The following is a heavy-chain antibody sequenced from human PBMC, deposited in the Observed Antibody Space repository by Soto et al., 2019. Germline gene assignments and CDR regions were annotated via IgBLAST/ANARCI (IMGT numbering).Heavy chain of an antibody. CDR1: GFTVSSNY. CDR3: AILSD. J-gene: IGHJ4*02. Sequence: GGSLRLSCAASGFTVSSNYMNWVRQAPGKGLEWVSIIYSDGTTSYADSVKGRFTISRDNFKNTLHLQMNSLRAEDTAVYYCAILSDWGQGTLVTVSS. D-gene: IGHD3-3*01. V-gene: IGHV3-53*01. CDR2: IYSDGTT.